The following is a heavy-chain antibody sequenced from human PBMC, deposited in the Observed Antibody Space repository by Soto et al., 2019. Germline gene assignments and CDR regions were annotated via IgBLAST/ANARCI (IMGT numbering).Heavy chain of an antibody. Sequence: GGSLRLSCAASGFTFSSYSMNWVRQAPGKGLEWVSGISWNSGSIGYADSVKGRFTISRDNAKNSLYLQMNSLRAEDTALYYCAKDMGSGVTPNYYYGMDVWGQGTTVTVSS. D-gene: IGHD3-3*01. CDR2: ISWNSGSI. CDR3: AKDMGSGVTPNYYYGMDV. V-gene: IGHV3-9*01. J-gene: IGHJ6*02. CDR1: GFTFSSYS.